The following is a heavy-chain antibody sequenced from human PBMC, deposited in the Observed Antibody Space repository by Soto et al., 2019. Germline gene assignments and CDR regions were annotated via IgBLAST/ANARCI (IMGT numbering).Heavy chain of an antibody. CDR2: IKSKTDGGTT. J-gene: IGHJ6*02. Sequence: GGSLRLSCAASGFTFSNAWMNWVRQAPGKGLEWVGRIKSKTDGGTTDYAAPVKGRFTISRDDSKNTLYLQMNSLKTEDTAVYYCFGSGTIFGVVIRYGMDVWGQGTTVTVSS. CDR3: FGSGTIFGVVIRYGMDV. V-gene: IGHV3-15*07. D-gene: IGHD3-3*01. CDR1: GFTFSNAW.